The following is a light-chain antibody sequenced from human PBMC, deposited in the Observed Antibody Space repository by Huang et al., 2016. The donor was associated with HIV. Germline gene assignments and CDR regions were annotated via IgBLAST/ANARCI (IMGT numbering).Light chain of an antibody. CDR1: HSVGIY. V-gene: IGKV3-20*01. CDR3: QQYERPPDT. CDR2: GAS. J-gene: IGKJ3*01. Sequence: EIVLTQSPGTRSLSPGERATLSCRASHSVGIYLAWYQQKPGQAPRLLIYGASTRVHGIPDRFSGGGSGTDFTLSISRLEPEDCAVYYCQQYERPPDTFGPGTKVNIK.